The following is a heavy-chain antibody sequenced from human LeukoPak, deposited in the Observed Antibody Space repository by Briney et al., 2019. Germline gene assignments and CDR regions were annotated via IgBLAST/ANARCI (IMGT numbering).Heavy chain of an antibody. CDR3: VRDGDDYNFDY. CDR1: GFTFSNYW. J-gene: IGHJ4*02. D-gene: IGHD5-24*01. CDR2: VKGDGTLT. V-gene: IGHV3-74*01. Sequence: GGSLRLSCAASGFTFSNYWMHWVRQAPGKGLVWVSRVKGDGTLTNYADSVKGRFTISRDNAKYTLYLQMHSLGAEDTAIYYCVRDGDDYNFDYWGQGSLVTVSS.